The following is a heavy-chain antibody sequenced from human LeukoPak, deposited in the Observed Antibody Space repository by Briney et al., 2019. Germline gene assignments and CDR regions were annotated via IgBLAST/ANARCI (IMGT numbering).Heavy chain of an antibody. V-gene: IGHV1-18*01. J-gene: IGHJ4*02. D-gene: IGHD6-19*01. Sequence: ASVTVSCKASGYTFTSYGISWVRQAPGQGLEWMGWISAYNGNTNYAQKLQGRVTMTTDTSTSTAYVELRNLRSDDTAVYYCARRSSGWYDFDYWGQGTLVTVSS. CDR1: GYTFTSYG. CDR3: ARRSSGWYDFDY. CDR2: ISAYNGNT.